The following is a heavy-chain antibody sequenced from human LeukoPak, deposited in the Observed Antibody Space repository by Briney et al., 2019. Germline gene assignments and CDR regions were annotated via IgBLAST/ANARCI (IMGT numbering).Heavy chain of an antibody. J-gene: IGHJ4*02. Sequence: GGSLRLSCAASGFTFSDYGMHWVRQAPGKGLEWVAFLRYDGTNEYYSDSVRGRFTISRDNSKNTVYLQINSLRTEDTAVYYCAKDRISLGELLSSLEYWGQGILVTVSS. CDR1: GFTFSDYG. D-gene: IGHD3-10*01. CDR2: LRYDGTNE. V-gene: IGHV3-30*02. CDR3: AKDRISLGELLSSLEY.